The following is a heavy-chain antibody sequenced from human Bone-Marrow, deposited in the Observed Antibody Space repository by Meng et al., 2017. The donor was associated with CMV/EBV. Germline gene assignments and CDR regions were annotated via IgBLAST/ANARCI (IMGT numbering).Heavy chain of an antibody. CDR1: GFTFSSYS. V-gene: IGHV4-39*07. D-gene: IGHD1-26*01. CDR2: IYYSGST. Sequence: ESLKISCAASGFTFSSYSMNWGRQAPGKGLEWIGSIYYSGSTYYNPSLKSRVTISVDTSKNQFSLKLSSVTAADTAVYYCARWGGAAFDIWGQGTMVT. J-gene: IGHJ3*02. CDR3: ARWGGAAFDI.